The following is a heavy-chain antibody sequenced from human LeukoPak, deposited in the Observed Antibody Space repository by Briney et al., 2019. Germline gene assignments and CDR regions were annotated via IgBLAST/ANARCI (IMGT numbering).Heavy chain of an antibody. CDR3: ARRLRYGSGSYYRH. CDR1: GGSFSGYY. Sequence: SETLSLTCAVYGGSFSGYYWSWIRQPPGKGLEWIGEINHSGSNNYNPSLKSRVTISVDTSKNQFSLKLSSVTAADTAVYYCARRLRYGSGSYYRHWGQGTLVTVSS. D-gene: IGHD3-10*01. J-gene: IGHJ4*02. CDR2: INHSGSN. V-gene: IGHV4-34*01.